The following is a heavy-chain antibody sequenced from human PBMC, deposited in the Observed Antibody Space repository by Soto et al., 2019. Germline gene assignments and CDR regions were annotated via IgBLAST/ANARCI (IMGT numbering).Heavy chain of an antibody. CDR2: TYYRSKWYN. Sequence: SQTLSLTCAISGDSVSSNSAAWNWIRQSQSRDLEWLGRTYYRSKWYNDYAVSVKSRITINPDTSKNQLSLQLNSVTPEDTAVYYCARDSSSWAPNYYYYYGMDVWGQGTTVTVSS. V-gene: IGHV6-1*01. D-gene: IGHD6-13*01. J-gene: IGHJ6*02. CDR1: GDSVSSNSAA. CDR3: ARDSSSWAPNYYYYYGMDV.